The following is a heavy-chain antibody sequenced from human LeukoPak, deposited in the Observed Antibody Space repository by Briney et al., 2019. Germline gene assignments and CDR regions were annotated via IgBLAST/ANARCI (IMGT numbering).Heavy chain of an antibody. J-gene: IGHJ5*02. D-gene: IGHD2-21*02. CDR3: AREVGDSDSDNWFDP. CDR1: GTSISPYY. V-gene: IGHV4-59*01. CDR2: IYYSGST. Sequence: SETLSLTCAVSGTSISPYYWSWIRQPPGKVLEWIGYIYYSGSTNYNPTLKSRVTISIDTSENQVSLILRSVTAADTAVYYCAREVGDSDSDNWFDPWGQGTLVTVSS.